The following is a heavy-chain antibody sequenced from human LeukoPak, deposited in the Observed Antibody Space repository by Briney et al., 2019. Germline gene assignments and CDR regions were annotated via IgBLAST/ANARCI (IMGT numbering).Heavy chain of an antibody. J-gene: IGHJ6*03. CDR3: ARRAVVVPAAMGYCYYYMDV. D-gene: IGHD2-2*01. V-gene: IGHV1-2*02. CDR1: GYTFTGYY. Sequence: GASVKVSCKASGYTFTGYYMHWVRQAPGQGLEWMGWINPNSGGTNYAQKFQGRVTMTRDTSISTAYMELSRLRSDDTAVYYCARRAVVVPAAMGYCYYYMDVWGKGTTVTVSS. CDR2: INPNSGGT.